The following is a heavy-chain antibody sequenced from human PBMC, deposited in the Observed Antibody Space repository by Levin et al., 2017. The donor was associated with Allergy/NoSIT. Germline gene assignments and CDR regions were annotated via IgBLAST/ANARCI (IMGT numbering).Heavy chain of an antibody. J-gene: IGHJ6*03. CDR1: GFTFSSYG. CDR2: IWYDGSNK. CDR3: ARGGRSPAYSNYEHYYYYYYMDV. Sequence: GESLKISCAASGFTFSSYGMHWVRQAPGKGLEWVAVIWYDGSNKYYADSVKGRFTISRDNSKNTLYLQMNSLRAEDTAVYYCARGGRSPAYSNYEHYYYYYYMDVWGKGTTVTVSS. V-gene: IGHV3-33*01. D-gene: IGHD4-11*01.